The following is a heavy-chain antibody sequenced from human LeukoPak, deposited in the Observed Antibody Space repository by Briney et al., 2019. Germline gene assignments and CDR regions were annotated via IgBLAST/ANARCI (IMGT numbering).Heavy chain of an antibody. J-gene: IGHJ4*02. Sequence: GGSLRLSCAASGFTFSSYYMSWVRQAPGKGLEWVANIKQDGNEKYYVDSVSGRFTISRDNAKNSLFLQMNTLRVEDTAVYYCARDLFPLVTNFGVLSYFDYWGQGTLVTVSS. D-gene: IGHD3-3*01. CDR2: IKQDGNEK. V-gene: IGHV3-7*01. CDR1: GFTFSSYY. CDR3: ARDLFPLVTNFGVLSYFDY.